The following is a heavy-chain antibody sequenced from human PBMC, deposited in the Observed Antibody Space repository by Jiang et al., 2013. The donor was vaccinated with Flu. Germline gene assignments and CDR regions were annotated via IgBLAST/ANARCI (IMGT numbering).Heavy chain of an antibody. Sequence: TLSLTCAVSGGSISSSNWWSWVRQPPGKGLEWIGEIYHSGSTNYNPSLKSRVTISVDKSKNQFSLKLSSVTAADTAVYYCARLLGGGGVPAATENWGQGTLVTVSS. V-gene: IGHV4-4*02. CDR1: GGSISSSNW. J-gene: IGHJ4*02. CDR2: IYHSGST. CDR3: ARLLGGGGVPAATEN. D-gene: IGHD2-2*01.